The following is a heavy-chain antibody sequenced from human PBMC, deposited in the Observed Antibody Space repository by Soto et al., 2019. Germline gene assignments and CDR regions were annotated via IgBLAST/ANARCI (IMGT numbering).Heavy chain of an antibody. D-gene: IGHD6-13*01. V-gene: IGHV2-26*04. CDR1: GFSLSNAGLG. CDR2: IFSNDEK. CDR3: ASTYSTSWYWFDP. Sequence: QVTVKESGPVLVKPTETLTLTCTVSGFSLSNAGLGVSWIRQPQGKALEWLAHIFSNDEKSYSTSLKSRLTISKHSSKSQVVLIMTNMDPVDTATYYCASTYSTSWYWFDPWGQGTLVTVSS. J-gene: IGHJ5*02.